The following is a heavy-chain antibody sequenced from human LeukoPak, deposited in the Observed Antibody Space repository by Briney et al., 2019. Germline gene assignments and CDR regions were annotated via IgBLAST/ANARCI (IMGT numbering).Heavy chain of an antibody. D-gene: IGHD1-14*01. CDR1: GFTFSNYA. Sequence: GGSLRLSCAASGFTFSNYAMNWVRQAPGKGLEWVSYISSSSSTIYYADSVKGRFTISRDNAENSLYLQMNSLRAEDTAVYYCANTAGYKVYWGQGTLVTVSS. V-gene: IGHV3-48*01. CDR2: ISSSSSTI. J-gene: IGHJ4*02. CDR3: ANTAGYKVY.